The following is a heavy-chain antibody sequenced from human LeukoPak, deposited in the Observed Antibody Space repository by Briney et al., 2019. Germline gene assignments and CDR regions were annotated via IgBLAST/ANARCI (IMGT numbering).Heavy chain of an antibody. CDR2: FDPEDGET. CDR1: GYTLTELS. CDR3: ARHHRIGIRSLQIDP. J-gene: IGHJ5*02. V-gene: IGHV1-24*01. Sequence: ASVKVSCKVSGYTLTELSMHWVRQAPGKGLEWMGGFDPEDGETIYAQEFQGRVTMTEDTSTDTAYMELSSLRSEDTAVYYCARHHRIGIRSLQIDPWGQGTLVTVSS. D-gene: IGHD1-14*01.